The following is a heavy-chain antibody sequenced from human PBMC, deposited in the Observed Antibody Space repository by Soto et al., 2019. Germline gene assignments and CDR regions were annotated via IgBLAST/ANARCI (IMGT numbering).Heavy chain of an antibody. D-gene: IGHD2-15*01. V-gene: IGHV1-18*01. Sequence: QVQLVQSGAEVKKPGASVKVSCKASGYTFTSYGISWVRQAPGQGLEWMGWISAYNGNTNYAQKPQGRGTLTTETSTRTAYRELGSLRSDDTAAYYCARDDCDGYCSGGSCYANYYYYGMDVWGQGTTVTGSS. J-gene: IGHJ6*02. CDR3: ARDDCDGYCSGGSCYANYYYYGMDV. CDR1: GYTFTSYG. CDR2: ISAYNGNT.